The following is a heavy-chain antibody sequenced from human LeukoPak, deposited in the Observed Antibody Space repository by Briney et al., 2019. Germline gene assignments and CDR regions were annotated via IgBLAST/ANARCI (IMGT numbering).Heavy chain of an antibody. Sequence: PGGSLRLSCAASGFTFSSYSMNWVRQAPGKGLEWVSYISSSSSIIYYADSVKGRFTISRDNSKNTLYLQMNSLRAEDTAVYYCARGEGYYDSSGYLDYWGQGTLVTVSS. CDR2: ISSSSSII. D-gene: IGHD3-22*01. V-gene: IGHV3-48*01. CDR3: ARGEGYYDSSGYLDY. J-gene: IGHJ4*02. CDR1: GFTFSSYS.